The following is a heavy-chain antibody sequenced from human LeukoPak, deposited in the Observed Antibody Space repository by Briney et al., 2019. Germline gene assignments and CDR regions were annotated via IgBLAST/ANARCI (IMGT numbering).Heavy chain of an antibody. CDR2: IYYSGST. J-gene: IGHJ4*02. D-gene: IGHD5-24*01. Sequence: SETLSLTCTVSGGSISSYYWSWIRQPPGKGLEWIGYIYYSGSTNYNPSLKSRVTISVDTSKNQFSLKLSSVTAADTAVYYCARVVRGYNSFDYWGQGTLVTVSS. CDR3: ARVVRGYNSFDY. CDR1: GGSISSYY. V-gene: IGHV4-59*01.